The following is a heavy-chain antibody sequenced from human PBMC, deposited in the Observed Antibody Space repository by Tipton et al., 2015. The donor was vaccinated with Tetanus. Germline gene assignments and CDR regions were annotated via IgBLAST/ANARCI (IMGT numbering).Heavy chain of an antibody. CDR3: ARERLDWGTNDALNV. D-gene: IGHD7-27*01. CDR2: VDYSGTT. Sequence: GLVKPSETLPLTCTVSGGSISTYYWNWIRQSPGKGLEWIGYVDYSGTTNYNPSLKSRVSISVATSKNQFSLKVRSVTSADTAVYYCARERLDWGTNDALNVWGQGTMVTVSS. V-gene: IGHV4-59*01. J-gene: IGHJ3*01. CDR1: GGSISTYY.